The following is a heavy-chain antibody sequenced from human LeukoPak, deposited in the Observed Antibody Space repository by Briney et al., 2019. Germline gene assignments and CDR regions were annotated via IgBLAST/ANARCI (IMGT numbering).Heavy chain of an antibody. CDR2: INHSGST. J-gene: IGHJ5*02. CDR1: GGSFSNYY. V-gene: IGHV4-34*01. CDR3: ARGGGYNWNYGAWFDP. Sequence: SETLSLTCAVYGGSFSNYYWSWIRQPPGKGLERIGEINHSGSTNYNSSLKSRVTISVDTSKNQFSVKLSSVTAADTAVYYCARGGGYNWNYGAWFDPWGQGTLVTVSS. D-gene: IGHD1-7*01.